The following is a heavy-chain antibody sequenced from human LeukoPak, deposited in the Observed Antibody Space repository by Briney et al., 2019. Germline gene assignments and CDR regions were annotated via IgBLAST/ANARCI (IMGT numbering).Heavy chain of an antibody. D-gene: IGHD3-3*01. V-gene: IGHV3-23*01. Sequence: GGSLRLSCAASGFTFSSHAMAWVRQAPGKGLEWVSAIGGLGSSTYYGDSVKGRFTISRDNSKNTVYLQMDSPRVEDTAVYYCARDPGVVAFHYFDFWGQGTLITVSS. J-gene: IGHJ4*02. CDR3: ARDPGVVAFHYFDF. CDR2: IGGLGSST. CDR1: GFTFSSHA.